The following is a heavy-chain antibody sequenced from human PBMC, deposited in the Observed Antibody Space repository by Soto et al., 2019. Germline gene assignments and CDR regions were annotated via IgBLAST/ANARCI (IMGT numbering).Heavy chain of an antibody. D-gene: IGHD6-13*01. J-gene: IGHJ4*02. CDR3: AKPVKGEQQLGLYFDY. V-gene: IGHV3-30*18. CDR2: ISYDGSNK. CDR1: GFTFSSYG. Sequence: VGSLRLSCAASGFTFSSYGMHWVRQAPGKGLEWVAVISYDGSNKYYADSVKGRFTISRDNSKNTLYLQMNSLRAEDTAVYYCAKPVKGEQQLGLYFDYWGQGTLVTVSS.